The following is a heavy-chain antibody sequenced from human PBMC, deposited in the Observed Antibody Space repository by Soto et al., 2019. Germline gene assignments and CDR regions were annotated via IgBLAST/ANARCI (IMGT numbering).Heavy chain of an antibody. CDR3: ARDMNTAFTHAFAP. D-gene: IGHD2-2*02. V-gene: IGHV4-59*02. CDR2: TAHTGNT. Sequence: QVHLLESGPGLVKPSETVSLTCSVSGVSVTSYHWSWIRQFPGKGLEWIAYTAHTGNTNYNPSLRSSVIISLGTSKNLLSLQFTSVSAAHTAVYYWARDMNTAFTHAFAPWGQGTLITVSS. CDR1: GVSVTSYH. J-gene: IGHJ5*02.